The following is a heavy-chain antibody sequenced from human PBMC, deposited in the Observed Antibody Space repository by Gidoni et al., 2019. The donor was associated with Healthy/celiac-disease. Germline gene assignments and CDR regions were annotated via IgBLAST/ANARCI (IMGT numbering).Heavy chain of an antibody. J-gene: IGHJ4*02. CDR3: AHMVSLTMTPTRREYYFDY. Sequence: QITLKESGPTRVNTTQTLTLTCPFYGFSLSTSGVGVGWLRQPPGKALEWLALIYWDDDKRYSPSLKSRLTITKDTSKNQVVLTMTNMDPVDTATYYCAHMVSLTMTPTRREYYFDYWGQGTLVTVSS. CDR2: IYWDDDK. V-gene: IGHV2-5*02. CDR1: GFSLSTSGVG. D-gene: IGHD3-22*01.